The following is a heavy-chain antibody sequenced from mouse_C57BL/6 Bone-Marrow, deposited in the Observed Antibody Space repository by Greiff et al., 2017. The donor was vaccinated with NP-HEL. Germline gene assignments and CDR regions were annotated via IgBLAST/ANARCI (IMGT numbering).Heavy chain of an antibody. D-gene: IGHD1-1*01. V-gene: IGHV1-50*01. Sequence: QVQLQQPGAELVKPGASVKLSCKASGYTFTTYWMQWVNQRPGQGLEWIGEIVPSDSYTNYNQKFKGKATLTVDTSSSTANMQLSSLTSEDSAVYYCARKAYYGRSYEFAYWGQGTLVTVSA. CDR2: IVPSDSYT. CDR3: ARKAYYGRSYEFAY. CDR1: GYTFTTYW. J-gene: IGHJ3*01.